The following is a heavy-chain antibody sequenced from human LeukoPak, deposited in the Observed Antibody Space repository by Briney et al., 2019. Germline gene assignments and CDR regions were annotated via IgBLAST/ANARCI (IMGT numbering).Heavy chain of an antibody. Sequence: GGSLRLSCAASGFTFSSYAMSWVRQAPGKGLEWVSAISGSGGSTYYADSVKGRFTISRDNSKNTLYLQMNSLRAEDTAVYYCAKDYYGSGSYGFRDYCYYGMDVWGQGTTVTVSS. CDR3: AKDYYGSGSYGFRDYCYYGMDV. V-gene: IGHV3-23*01. D-gene: IGHD3-10*01. CDR2: ISGSGGST. J-gene: IGHJ6*02. CDR1: GFTFSSYA.